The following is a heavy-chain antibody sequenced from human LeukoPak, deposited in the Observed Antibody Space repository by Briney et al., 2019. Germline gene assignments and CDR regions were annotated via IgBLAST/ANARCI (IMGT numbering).Heavy chain of an antibody. D-gene: IGHD4-17*01. CDR2: INHSGST. J-gene: IGHJ4*02. CDR3: ARANYGDTSCYFDY. Sequence: SETLSLTCAVYGGSFSGYYWSWIRQPPGKGLEWIGEINHSGSTNYNLSLKSRVTISVDTSKNQFSLKLSSVTAADTAVYYCARANYGDTSCYFDYWGQGTLVTVSS. CDR1: GGSFSGYY. V-gene: IGHV4-34*01.